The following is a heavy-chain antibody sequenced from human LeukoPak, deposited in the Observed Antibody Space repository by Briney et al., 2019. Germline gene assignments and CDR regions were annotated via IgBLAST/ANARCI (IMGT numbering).Heavy chain of an antibody. Sequence: PGGSPRLSCAASGFTFSNHWMNWVRQAPGKGLEWVANINQDGSETYYVDSVKGRFTISRDNARNSLYLQVNSLRAEDTAVYYCARDRVWTILYWGQGTLVTVSS. J-gene: IGHJ4*02. CDR2: INQDGSET. V-gene: IGHV3-7*01. CDR1: GFTFSNHW. CDR3: ARDRVWTILY. D-gene: IGHD6-13*01.